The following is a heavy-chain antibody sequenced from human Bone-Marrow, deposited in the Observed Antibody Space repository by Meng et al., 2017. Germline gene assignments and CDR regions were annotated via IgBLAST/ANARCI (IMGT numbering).Heavy chain of an antibody. Sequence: SETLSLICTVSGGSISSYYWSWIRQPPGKGLEWIGYIYYSGSTNYNPSLKSRVTISVDTSKNQFSLKLSSVTAADTAVYYCARGNFGGYYDFTDYWGQGTLVTVSS. J-gene: IGHJ4*02. CDR2: IYYSGST. D-gene: IGHD3-3*01. CDR3: ARGNFGGYYDFTDY. CDR1: GGSISSYY. V-gene: IGHV4-59*01.